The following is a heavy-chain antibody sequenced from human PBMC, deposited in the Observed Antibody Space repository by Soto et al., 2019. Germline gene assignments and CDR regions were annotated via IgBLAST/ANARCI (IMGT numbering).Heavy chain of an antibody. J-gene: IGHJ4*02. D-gene: IGHD6-19*01. V-gene: IGHV3-21*01. CDR1: GFTFSSYS. CDR3: ARDVGVSGRTEWQWLEDFDY. Sequence: GGSLRLSCAASGFTFSSYSMNWVRQAPGKGLEWVSSISSSSSYIYYADSVKGRFTISRDNAKNSLYLQMNSLRAEDTAVYYCARDVGVSGRTEWQWLEDFDYWGQGTLVTVSS. CDR2: ISSSSSYI.